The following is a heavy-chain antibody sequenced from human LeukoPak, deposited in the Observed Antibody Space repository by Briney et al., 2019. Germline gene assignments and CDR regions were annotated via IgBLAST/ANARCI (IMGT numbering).Heavy chain of an antibody. Sequence: ASETLSLTCTVSGDSVSSGTYYGAWIRQPPGKGLEWIGSIYYSGSTYYNPSLKSRVTISVDTSKNQFSLKLSSVTAADTAVYYCATYRPVWGIDYWGQGTLVTVSS. D-gene: IGHD3-16*01. J-gene: IGHJ4*02. CDR3: ATYRPVWGIDY. V-gene: IGHV4-39*01. CDR1: GDSVSSGTYY. CDR2: IYYSGST.